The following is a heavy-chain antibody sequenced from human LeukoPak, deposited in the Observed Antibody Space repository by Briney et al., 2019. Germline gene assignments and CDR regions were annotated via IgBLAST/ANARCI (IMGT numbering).Heavy chain of an antibody. CDR1: GYTFTGYH. J-gene: IGHJ4*02. Sequence: ASVKVSCKASGYTFTGYHMHWVRQAPGQGLEWMGWIAPNSGGTNYAQKFQGRVTMTRDTSISTAYMEVSRLRSDDTAVYYCARQHSSACGRHYDYWCQGTLVTVDS. CDR2: IAPNSGGT. D-gene: IGHD6-6*01. V-gene: IGHV1-2*02. CDR3: ARQHSSACGRHYDY.